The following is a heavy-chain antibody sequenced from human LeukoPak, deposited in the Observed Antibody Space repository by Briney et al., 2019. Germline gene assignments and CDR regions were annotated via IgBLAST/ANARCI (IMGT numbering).Heavy chain of an antibody. CDR1: GGSFSGYY. D-gene: IGHD3-22*01. CDR3: ARAGNYYDSSGYERYFDY. V-gene: IGHV4-34*01. J-gene: IGHJ4*02. CDR2: INHSGST. Sequence: SETQSLTCAVYGGSFSGYYWSWIRQPPGKGLEWIGEINHSGSTNYNPSLKSRVTISVDTSKNQFSLKLSSVTAADTAVYYCARAGNYYDSSGYERYFDYWGQGTLVTVSS.